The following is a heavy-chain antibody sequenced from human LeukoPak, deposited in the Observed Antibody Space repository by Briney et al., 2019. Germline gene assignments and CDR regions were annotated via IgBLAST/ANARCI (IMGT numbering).Heavy chain of an antibody. Sequence: SETLSLTCTVSGGSISGYYWTWIRQHPGKGLEWIGYIYYSGSTYYNPSLKSRVVISVDTSKNQFSLKLKSVTAADTAVYYCARDRRWLRFHGFDIWGQGTMVTVSS. D-gene: IGHD5-12*01. CDR3: ARDRRWLRFHGFDI. CDR1: GGSISGYY. J-gene: IGHJ3*02. CDR2: IYYSGST. V-gene: IGHV4-31*03.